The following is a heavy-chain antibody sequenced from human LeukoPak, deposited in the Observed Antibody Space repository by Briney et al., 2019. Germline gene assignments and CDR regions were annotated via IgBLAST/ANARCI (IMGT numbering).Heavy chain of an antibody. J-gene: IGHJ4*02. D-gene: IGHD5-24*01. CDR2: IHPHGIF. Sequence: PSETLSLTCAVYGGSCDDYYCSWIRQPPGKGLEWIGEIHPHGIFYYNSSLTIRVTISIDTSKSQFSLRLTSVTAADTAFYYCARGRDRSKAGDHWGQGSLVTVSS. CDR1: GGSCDDYY. CDR3: ARGRDRSKAGDH. V-gene: IGHV4-34*01.